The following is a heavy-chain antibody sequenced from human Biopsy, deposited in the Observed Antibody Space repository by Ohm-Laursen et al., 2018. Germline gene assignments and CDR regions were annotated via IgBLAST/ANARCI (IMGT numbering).Heavy chain of an antibody. CDR2: INLDGSEK. Sequence: SLRLSCTAPGFTFSSYWMGWVRQAPGKGLEWVANINLDGSEKYYVDSVKGRFTMSRDNAKNSLYLQTNSLRAEDTAVYYCAKTLGDSYGSRYFDYWGQGTLVTVSS. CDR1: GFTFSSYW. D-gene: IGHD5-18*01. CDR3: AKTLGDSYGSRYFDY. V-gene: IGHV3-7*03. J-gene: IGHJ4*02.